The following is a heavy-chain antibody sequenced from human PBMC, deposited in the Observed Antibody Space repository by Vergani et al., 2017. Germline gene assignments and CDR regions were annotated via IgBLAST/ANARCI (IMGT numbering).Heavy chain of an antibody. CDR3: ARDSYSSSPWYYYGMDV. J-gene: IGHJ6*02. Sequence: QVQLQESGPGLVKPSQTLSLTCTVSGGSISSGGYYWSWIRQHPGKGLEWIGYIYYSGSTYYNPSLKSRVTISVDTSKNQFSLKLSSVTAADTAVYYCARDSYSSSPWYYYGMDVWGQGTTVTVSS. D-gene: IGHD6-13*01. CDR2: IYYSGST. CDR1: GGSISSGGYY. V-gene: IGHV4-31*03.